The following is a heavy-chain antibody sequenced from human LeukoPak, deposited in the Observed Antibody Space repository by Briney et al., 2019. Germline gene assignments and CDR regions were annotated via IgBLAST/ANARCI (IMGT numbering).Heavy chain of an antibody. V-gene: IGHV3-48*01. CDR1: GFTFSSYS. CDR3: AREVAFEVVISAWWFDP. CDR2: ISSSSSTI. D-gene: IGHD3-3*01. Sequence: GGSLRLSCAASGFTFSSYSMNWVRQAPGKGLEWVSYISSSSSTIYYADSVKGRFTISRDNAKNSLYLQMNSLRAEDTAVYYCAREVAFEVVISAWWFDPWGQGTPVTVSS. J-gene: IGHJ5*02.